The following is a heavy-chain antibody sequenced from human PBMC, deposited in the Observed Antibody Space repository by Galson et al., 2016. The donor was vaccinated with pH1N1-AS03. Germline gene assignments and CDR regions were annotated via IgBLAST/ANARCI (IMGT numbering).Heavy chain of an antibody. CDR2: IDTNGGSI. V-gene: IGHV3-74*01. CDR3: GRHMGGSWYGSPDY. Sequence: RLSCAASGFAFSTWWMLWVRQAPGKGLEWVSRIDTNGGSIVYADSVKGRFTISRDNAKNTLYLQMSGLTAEDTAIYYCGRHMGGSWYGSPDYWGQGALVTVSS. CDR1: GFAFSTWW. D-gene: IGHD6-13*01. J-gene: IGHJ4*02.